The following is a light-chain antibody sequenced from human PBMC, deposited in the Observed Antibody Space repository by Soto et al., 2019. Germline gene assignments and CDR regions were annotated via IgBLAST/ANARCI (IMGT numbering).Light chain of an antibody. Sequence: QSALTQPASVSGSPGQSITISCTGTSSDVGGYNYVSWYQQHPGKAPKLMIYDVTNRPSGVSNRFSGSKSGNTASLTISGLQAEDEADYYCSSYTSSSTYVFGTVTKVPVL. J-gene: IGLJ1*01. CDR1: SSDVGGYNY. V-gene: IGLV2-14*01. CDR2: DVT. CDR3: SSYTSSSTYV.